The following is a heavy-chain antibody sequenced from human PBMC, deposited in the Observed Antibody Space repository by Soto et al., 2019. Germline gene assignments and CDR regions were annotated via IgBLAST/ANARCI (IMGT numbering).Heavy chain of an antibody. V-gene: IGHV5-10-1*01. D-gene: IGHD6-13*01. CDR2: IDPSDSYT. CDR3: ATPGIAAAGPSLYYYYGMDV. Sequence: PGESLKISCKGSGYSFTSYWISWVRQMPGKGLEWMGRIDPSDSYTNYSPSFQGHVTISADKSISTAYLQWSSLKASDTAMYYCATPGIAAAGPSLYYYYGMDVWGQGTTVTV. CDR1: GYSFTSYW. J-gene: IGHJ6*02.